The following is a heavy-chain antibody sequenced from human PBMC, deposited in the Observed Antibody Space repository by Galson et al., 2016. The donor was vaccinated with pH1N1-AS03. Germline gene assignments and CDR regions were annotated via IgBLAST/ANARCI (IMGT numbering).Heavy chain of an antibody. V-gene: IGHV3-21*01. CDR2: ISYSSTYI. J-gene: IGHJ4*02. CDR1: GFTFSTYT. CDR3: VRLVEYGAPETTDY. D-gene: IGHD4-17*01. Sequence: SLRLSCAASGFTFSTYTMKWVRQAPGKGLEWVSSISYSSTYIHYAGSVKGRFTISRDNAKNSLYLQMNDLRADDTALYYCVRLVEYGAPETTDYWGQGTLVTVSS.